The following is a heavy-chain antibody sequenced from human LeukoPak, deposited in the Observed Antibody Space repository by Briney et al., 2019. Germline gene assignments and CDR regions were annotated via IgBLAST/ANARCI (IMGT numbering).Heavy chain of an antibody. V-gene: IGHV3-48*03. CDR1: RLTFSSYE. CDR2: ISGSGIK. CDR3: AREDTGVAFDI. D-gene: IGHD2-8*01. J-gene: IGHJ3*02. Sequence: TGGSLRLSCAASRLTFSSYEMNWVRQAPGKGLEWVSYISGSGIKHYADSVKGRFTISRDNAKNSLYLQMNSLRVEDTAVYYCAREDTGVAFDIWGQGTTVTV.